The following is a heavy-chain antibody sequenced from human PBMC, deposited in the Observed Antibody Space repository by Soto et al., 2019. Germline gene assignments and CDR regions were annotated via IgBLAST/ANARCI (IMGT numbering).Heavy chain of an antibody. Sequence: GESLKISCKGSGYSFTSYWIGWVRQMPGKGLEWMGIIYPGDSDTRYSPSFQGQVTISADKSISTAYLQWSSLKASDTAMYYCARQVAAHPGTYYYGMDVRGQGTTVTVSS. D-gene: IGHD6-6*01. V-gene: IGHV5-51*01. J-gene: IGHJ6*02. CDR3: ARQVAAHPGTYYYGMDV. CDR2: IYPGDSDT. CDR1: GYSFTSYW.